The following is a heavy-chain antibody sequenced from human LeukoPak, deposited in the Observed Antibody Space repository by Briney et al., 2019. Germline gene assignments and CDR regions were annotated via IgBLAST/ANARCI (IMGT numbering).Heavy chain of an antibody. CDR1: GYTFTSYY. J-gene: IGHJ4*02. CDR3: ARDKGITMVRGVIINPPLIDY. CDR2: INPSGGST. V-gene: IGHV1-46*01. D-gene: IGHD3-10*01. Sequence: ASVKVSCKASGYTFTSYYMHWVRQAPGQGLEWMGIINPSGGSTSYAQKFQGRVTMTRDTSTSTVYMELSSLRSEDTAVYYCARDKGITMVRGVIINPPLIDYWGQGTLVTVSS.